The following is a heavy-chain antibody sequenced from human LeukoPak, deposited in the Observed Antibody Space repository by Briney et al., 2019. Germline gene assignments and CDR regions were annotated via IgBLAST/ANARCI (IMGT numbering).Heavy chain of an antibody. CDR2: IKHDGSDH. CDR1: GFTFGSYW. Sequence: GGSLRLSCVGSGFTFGSYWMSWVRQAPGKGLEGVANIKHDGSDHYYADSVAGRCTISRDNAKNSLYLEMSSLRAEDAAVYFCVRHPGSYNVLTGYSYYFDYWGQGTLVTVSS. CDR3: VRHPGSYNVLTGYSYYFDY. V-gene: IGHV3-7*01. J-gene: IGHJ4*02. D-gene: IGHD3-9*01.